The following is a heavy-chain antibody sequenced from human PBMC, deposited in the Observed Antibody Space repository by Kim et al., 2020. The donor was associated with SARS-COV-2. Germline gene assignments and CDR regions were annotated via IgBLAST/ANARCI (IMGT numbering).Heavy chain of an antibody. D-gene: IGHD2-15*01. V-gene: IGHV3-23*01. J-gene: IGHJ4*02. Sequence: GGSLRLSCAASGFTFSNYAMSWVRQAPGKGLEWVSATSDSGGSTYYADSVKGRFTISRDNSRDTLYLQMNSLRAEDTAVYYCAKGSSDGRPYYFDYWGQGTLVTVSS. CDR3: AKGSSDGRPYYFDY. CDR1: GFTFSNYA. CDR2: TSDSGGST.